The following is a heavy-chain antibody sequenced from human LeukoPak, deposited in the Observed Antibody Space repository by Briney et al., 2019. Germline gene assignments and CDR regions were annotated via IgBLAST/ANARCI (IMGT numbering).Heavy chain of an antibody. D-gene: IGHD3-9*01. J-gene: IGHJ5*02. CDR3: ARVRSGLRYFDWLTGNWFDP. CDR1: GGSISSGDYY. Sequence: SETLSLTCTVSGGSISSGDYYWSWIRQPPGKGLEWIGYIYYSGSTYYNPSLKSRVTISVDTSKNQFSLKLSSVTAADTAVYYCARVRSGLRYFDWLTGNWFDPWGQGTLVTVSS. V-gene: IGHV4-30-4*01. CDR2: IYYSGST.